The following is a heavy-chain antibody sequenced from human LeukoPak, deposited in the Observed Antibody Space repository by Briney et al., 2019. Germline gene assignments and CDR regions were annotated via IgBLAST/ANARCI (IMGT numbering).Heavy chain of an antibody. D-gene: IGHD6-13*01. CDR1: GFTVSSNH. V-gene: IGHV3-23*01. CDR3: AKEFSSSWYYYFDY. CDR2: ISGSGGTT. J-gene: IGHJ4*02. Sequence: GGSLRLSCAASGFTVSSNHMSWVRQAPGKGLEWVSAISGSGGTTYYTDSVKGRFTISRGNSKNTLYLQMNSLRAEDTAVYYCAKEFSSSWYYYFDYWGQGTLVTVSS.